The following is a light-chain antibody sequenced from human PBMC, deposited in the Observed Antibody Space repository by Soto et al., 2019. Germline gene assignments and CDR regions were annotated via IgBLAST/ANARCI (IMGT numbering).Light chain of an antibody. V-gene: IGKV3-11*01. J-gene: IGKJ5*01. Sequence: IVLTQSQATLCLSPGERATLSWLASQSVSSYLAWYQQKPGQAPRLLIYDASNRATGIPARFSGSGSGTDFTLTISRLEPEDFAVYYCQYYGSSHSNTFGQGTRLEIK. CDR1: QSVSSY. CDR3: QYYGSSHSNT. CDR2: DAS.